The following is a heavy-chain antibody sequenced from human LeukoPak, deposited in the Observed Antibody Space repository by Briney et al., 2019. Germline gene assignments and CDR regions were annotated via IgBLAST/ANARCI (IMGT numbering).Heavy chain of an antibody. CDR1: GYTFKGYY. V-gene: IGHV1-2*02. Sequence: GASVKVSCKASGYTFKGYYMHWVRQAPAQGLEWMGWTNPNSGGTNYAQKFQGRVTMTRDTSISTAYMELSRLRSDDTAVYYCARDRDQYYYDSSGYYPLDYWGQGTLVTVSS. D-gene: IGHD3-22*01. J-gene: IGHJ4*02. CDR2: TNPNSGGT. CDR3: ARDRDQYYYDSSGYYPLDY.